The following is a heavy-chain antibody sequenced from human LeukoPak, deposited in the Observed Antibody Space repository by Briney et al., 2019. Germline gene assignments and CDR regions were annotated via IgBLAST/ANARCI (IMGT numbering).Heavy chain of an antibody. J-gene: IGHJ5*02. CDR3: ARARMVRGVRGPNWFDP. CDR2: ISGSGGST. Sequence: GGSLRLSCAASGFTFSSYAMSWVRQAPGKGLEWVSAISGSGGSTYYADSVKGRFTISRDNSKNTLYLQMNSLRAEDTAVYYCARARMVRGVRGPNWFDPWGQGTLVTVSS. V-gene: IGHV3-23*01. D-gene: IGHD3-10*01. CDR1: GFTFSSYA.